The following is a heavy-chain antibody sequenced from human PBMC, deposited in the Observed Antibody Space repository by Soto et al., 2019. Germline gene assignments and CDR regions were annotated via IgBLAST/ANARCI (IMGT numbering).Heavy chain of an antibody. V-gene: IGHV1-69*12. J-gene: IGHJ6*02. CDR2: IIPIFGTA. CDR3: ATHMTTVGYGYVMDV. Sequence: QVQLVQSGAEVKKPGSSVTVSCKASGGTFSSYAISWVRQAPGQGLEWMGGIIPIFGTADYAQKFQGRVTITADDSTSTAYMALSSLRSEDTAVYYCATHMTTVGYGYVMDVWGQGTTVTVSS. CDR1: GGTFSSYA. D-gene: IGHD4-4*01.